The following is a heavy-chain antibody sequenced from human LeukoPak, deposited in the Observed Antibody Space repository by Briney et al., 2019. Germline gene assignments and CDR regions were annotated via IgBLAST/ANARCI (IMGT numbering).Heavy chain of an antibody. Sequence: GGSLRLSCAASGFTVSSNYMSWVRQAPGKGLEWVSVIYSGGSTYYADSVKGRFTIPRGNSKNTLYLQMNSLRAEDTAVYYCAYDSSGYYYGYWGQGTLVTVSS. D-gene: IGHD3-22*01. J-gene: IGHJ4*02. CDR2: IYSGGST. CDR1: GFTVSSNY. V-gene: IGHV3-66*02. CDR3: AYDSSGYYYGY.